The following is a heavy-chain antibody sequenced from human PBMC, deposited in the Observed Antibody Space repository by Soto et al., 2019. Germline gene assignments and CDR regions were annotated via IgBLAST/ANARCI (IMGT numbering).Heavy chain of an antibody. D-gene: IGHD3-22*01. CDR3: ASGDDSSGKNWFDP. J-gene: IGHJ5*02. V-gene: IGHV1-69*13. Sequence: SVKVSCKASGGTFSSYAISWVRQAPGQGLEWMGGIIPIFGTANYAQKFQGRVTITADESTSTAYMELSSLRSEDTAVYYCASGDDSSGKNWFDPWGQGTLVTVSS. CDR2: IIPIFGTA. CDR1: GGTFSSYA.